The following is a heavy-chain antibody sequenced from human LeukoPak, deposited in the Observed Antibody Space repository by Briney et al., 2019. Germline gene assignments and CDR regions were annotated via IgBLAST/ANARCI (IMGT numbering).Heavy chain of an antibody. CDR3: ARRQYYYGSGSYYKAP. D-gene: IGHD3-10*01. CDR1: GGSFSGYY. V-gene: IGHV4-34*01. J-gene: IGHJ5*02. CDR2: INHSGST. Sequence: PSETLSLTCAVYGGSFSGYYWSWIRQPPGKGLEWIGEINHSGSTNYNPSLKSRVTISVDTSKNQFSLKLSSVTAADTAVYYCARRQYYYGSGSYYKAPWGQGTLVTVSS.